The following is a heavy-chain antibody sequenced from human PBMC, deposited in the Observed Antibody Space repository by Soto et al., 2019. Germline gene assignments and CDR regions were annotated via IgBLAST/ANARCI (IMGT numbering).Heavy chain of an antibody. CDR3: ARGGLGTMIVVVIPFDY. V-gene: IGHV3-30-3*01. CDR1: GFTFSSYA. D-gene: IGHD3-22*01. CDR2: ISYDGSNK. J-gene: IGHJ4*02. Sequence: GGSLRLSCAASGFTFSSYAMHWVRQAPGKGLEWVAVISYDGSNKYYADSVKGRFTISRDNSKNTLYLQMNSLRAEDTAVYYCARGGLGTMIVVVIPFDYWGQGTLVTVSS.